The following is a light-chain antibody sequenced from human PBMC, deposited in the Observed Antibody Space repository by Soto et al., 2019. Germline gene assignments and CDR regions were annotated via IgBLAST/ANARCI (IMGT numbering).Light chain of an antibody. CDR1: QSVSSY. J-gene: IGKJ4*01. Sequence: EIVLTQSPGTLSLSPGERAALSCRARQSVSSYLAWYQQKPGQAPRLLIYDASNRATGIPARFSGSGSGTDFTLTISSLEPEDFAVYYCQQRSNWLSLTFGGGTKVDIK. V-gene: IGKV3-11*01. CDR2: DAS. CDR3: QQRSNWLSLT.